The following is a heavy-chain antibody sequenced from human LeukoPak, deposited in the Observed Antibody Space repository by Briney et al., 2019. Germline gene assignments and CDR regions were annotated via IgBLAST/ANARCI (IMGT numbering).Heavy chain of an antibody. J-gene: IGHJ4*02. Sequence: PGGSLRLSCAASGFTVSSNYMSWVRQAPGKGLEWVSVLYSDGKTYYADSVKGRFTISRDNSKNTLYLQMNGLRAEDTAVYYCANRPGNHDILTQYYFDYWGQGTLVTVSS. CDR2: LYSDGKT. CDR1: GFTVSSNY. CDR3: ANRPGNHDILTQYYFDY. D-gene: IGHD3-9*01. V-gene: IGHV3-53*01.